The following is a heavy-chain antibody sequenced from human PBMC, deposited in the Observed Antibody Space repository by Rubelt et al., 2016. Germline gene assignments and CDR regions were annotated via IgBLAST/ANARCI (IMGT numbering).Heavy chain of an antibody. V-gene: IGHV4-59*01. J-gene: IGHJ3*02. Sequence: QVKLQESGPGLVKPSETLSLTCTVSGGSISDYHWSWIRQPPGKGLEWIGYVHYTGSTNYNPSLERRVVISVDTSQKQFSLRLSSVTAAETAIYYCARSSQYYGNLTGVLNAFEIWGRGTMVTVSS. D-gene: IGHD3-9*01. CDR2: VHYTGST. CDR3: ARSSQYYGNLTGVLNAFEI. CDR1: GGSISDYH.